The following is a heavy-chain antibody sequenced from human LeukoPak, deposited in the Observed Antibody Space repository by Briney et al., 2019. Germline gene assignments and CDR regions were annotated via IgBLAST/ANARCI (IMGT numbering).Heavy chain of an antibody. Sequence: HPGGSLRLSCAASGFTFSSYWMHWVRQAPGKGLVWVSRINSDGSSTSYADSVKGRFTISRDNAKNTLYLQMNSLRAEDTAVYYCARRGTGGYSYGSPLDYWGQGTLVTVSS. D-gene: IGHD5-18*01. CDR1: GFTFSSYW. CDR3: ARRGTGGYSYGSPLDY. CDR2: INSDGSST. V-gene: IGHV3-74*01. J-gene: IGHJ4*02.